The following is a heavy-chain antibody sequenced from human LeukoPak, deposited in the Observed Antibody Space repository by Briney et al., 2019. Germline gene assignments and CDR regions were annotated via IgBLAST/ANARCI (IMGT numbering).Heavy chain of an antibody. J-gene: IGHJ4*02. CDR2: ISAYNGNT. Sequence: GASVTVSFTASGYTFTSYGISWVRQAPRPGLEWMGWISAYNGNTNYAQKLQGRVTMTTDTSTSTAYMELRSLRSDDTAVYYCAREGIVAAVDYWGQGTLVTVSS. CDR1: GYTFTSYG. D-gene: IGHD5-12*01. CDR3: AREGIVAAVDY. V-gene: IGHV1-18*01.